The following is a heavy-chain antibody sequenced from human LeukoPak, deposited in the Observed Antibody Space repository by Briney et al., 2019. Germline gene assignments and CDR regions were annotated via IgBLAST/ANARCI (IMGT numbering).Heavy chain of an antibody. D-gene: IGHD3-3*01. CDR2: IYYSGST. CDR3: ARHGRYDFWSGYYTYFDY. CDR1: GGSISSSSYY. J-gene: IGHJ4*02. V-gene: IGHV4-39*01. Sequence: PSETLPLTCTVSGGSISSSSYYWGWIRQPPGKGLEWTGSIYYSGSTYYNPSLKSRVTISVDTSKNQFSLKLSSVTAADTAVYYCARHGRYDFWSGYYTYFDYWGQGTLVTVSS.